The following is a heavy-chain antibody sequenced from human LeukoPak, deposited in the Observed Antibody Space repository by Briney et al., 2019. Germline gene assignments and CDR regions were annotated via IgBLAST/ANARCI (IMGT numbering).Heavy chain of an antibody. CDR1: GFTFSDYF. Sequence: GESLKISCAASGFTFSDYFMTWIRQAPGKGLEWVSYISSSGNAVYHADSVKGRFTTSRDNAKNSLYLQLNSLRAEDTAVYYCARAFLDGFDIWGQGTMVTVSS. D-gene: IGHD2/OR15-2a*01. V-gene: IGHV3-11*04. CDR2: ISSSGNAV. J-gene: IGHJ3*02. CDR3: ARAFLDGFDI.